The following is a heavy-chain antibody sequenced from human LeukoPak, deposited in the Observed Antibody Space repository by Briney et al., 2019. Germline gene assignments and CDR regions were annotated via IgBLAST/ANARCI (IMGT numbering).Heavy chain of an antibody. J-gene: IGHJ1*01. Sequence: GRALRLYCAASGVTFSSYAMHWVRQAPGKGLEWVAVISYDGSNKYYADSVKGRFTISRDNSKNTLYLQMNSLRAEDTAAYYCARDRRQWLVLLYFQHWGQGTLATVSS. D-gene: IGHD6-19*01. CDR3: ARDRRQWLVLLYFQH. V-gene: IGHV3-30*04. CDR1: GVTFSSYA. CDR2: ISYDGSNK.